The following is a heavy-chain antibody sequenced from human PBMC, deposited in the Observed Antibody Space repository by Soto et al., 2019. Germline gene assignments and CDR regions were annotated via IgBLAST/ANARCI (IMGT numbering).Heavy chain of an antibody. CDR3: AKFVSVAGPFDY. Sequence: GRSLRLSCAASGFTFSSYAMHWVRQAPGKGLEWVAVISYDGSNKYYADSVKGRFTISRDNSKNTLYLQMNSLRAEDTAVYYCAKFVSVAGPFDYWGQGTMVTVSS. V-gene: IGHV3-30-3*01. CDR1: GFTFSSYA. CDR2: ISYDGSNK. J-gene: IGHJ4*02. D-gene: IGHD6-19*01.